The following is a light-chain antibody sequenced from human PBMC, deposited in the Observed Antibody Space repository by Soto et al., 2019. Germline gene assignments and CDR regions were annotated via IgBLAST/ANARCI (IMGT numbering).Light chain of an antibody. Sequence: QSVLTQPRSVSGSPGQSVTISCTGTSSDVGSYNYVSWFQHHPGKVPKLMIYDVFKRPSGVPDRFTGSKSGNTASLTISGLQAEDEADYYCCSYAGSYTSFFGGGTKLTVL. V-gene: IGLV2-11*01. CDR3: CSYAGSYTSF. J-gene: IGLJ2*01. CDR2: DVF. CDR1: SSDVGSYNY.